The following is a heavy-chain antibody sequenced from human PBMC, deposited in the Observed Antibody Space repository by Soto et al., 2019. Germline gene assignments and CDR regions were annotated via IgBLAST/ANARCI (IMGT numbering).Heavy chain of an antibody. V-gene: IGHV4-30-4*01. D-gene: IGHD3-16*01. CDR1: GGSISSGDYY. CDR2: IYYSGST. Sequence: SETLSLTCTVSGGSISSGDYYWSWIRQPPGKGLEWIGYIYYSGSTYYNPSLKSRVTISVDTSKNQFSLKLSSVTAADTAVYYCARVFTGERPPIMITFGGALREDAFDIWGQGTMVTVSS. CDR3: ARVFTGERPPIMITFGGALREDAFDI. J-gene: IGHJ3*02.